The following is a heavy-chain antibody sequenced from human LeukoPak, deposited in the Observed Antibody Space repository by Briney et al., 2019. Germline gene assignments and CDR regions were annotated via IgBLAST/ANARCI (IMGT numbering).Heavy chain of an antibody. CDR3: GRHEGSHDIKK. CDR1: AGSIISNSHY. V-gene: IGHV4-39*01. CDR2: VYYTEVT. J-gene: IGHJ4*02. D-gene: IGHD3-9*01. Sequence: SETLSLTCSVAAGSIISNSHYWGWILEPPVKGLEWIVTVYYTEVTYYNPSLKSRCTVSIHTSKHQCSLKMTPVIARDTTTEYGGRHEGSHDIKKWGQGTLVTVSS.